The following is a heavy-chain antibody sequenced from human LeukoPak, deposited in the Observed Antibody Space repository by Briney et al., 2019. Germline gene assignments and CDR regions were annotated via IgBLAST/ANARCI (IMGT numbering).Heavy chain of an antibody. CDR3: ARGGRSSYGMVV. J-gene: IGHJ6*02. D-gene: IGHD1-26*01. V-gene: IGHV5-51*01. Sequence: GESLKISCKGSGYIFSTNWIGWVRQMPGKGLEWMGIIYPSDSDTRYNPSFQGQVIISADKSITTAYLQWSSLKASDTAMYYCARGGRSSYGMVVWGQGTTVTVSS. CDR2: IYPSDSDT. CDR1: GYIFSTNW.